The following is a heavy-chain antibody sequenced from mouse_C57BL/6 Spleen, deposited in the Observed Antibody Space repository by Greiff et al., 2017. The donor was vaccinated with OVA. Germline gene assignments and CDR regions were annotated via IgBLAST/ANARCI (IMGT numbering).Heavy chain of an antibody. V-gene: IGHV5-12*01. CDR2: ISNGGGST. CDR3: ASAYYSNAMDY. J-gene: IGHJ4*01. Sequence: EVQVVESGGGLVQPGGSLKLSCAASGFTFSDYYMYWVRQTPEKRLEWVAYISNGGGSTYYPDTVKGRFTISRDNAKNTLYLQMSRLKSEDTAMYYCASAYYSNAMDYWGQGTSVTVSS. CDR1: GFTFSDYY. D-gene: IGHD2-5*01.